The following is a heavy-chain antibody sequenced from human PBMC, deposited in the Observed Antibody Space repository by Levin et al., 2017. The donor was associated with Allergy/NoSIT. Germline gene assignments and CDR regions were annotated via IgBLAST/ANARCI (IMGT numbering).Heavy chain of an antibody. D-gene: IGHD2/OR15-2a*01. J-gene: IGHJ6*02. V-gene: IGHV3-48*01. CDR1: GFTFSIYS. CDR2: IGSTSATI. Sequence: PGGSLRLSCEASGFTFSIYSMNWVRQVPGKGLEWISYIGSTSATIYYADSVKGRFTVSRDNATGSLYLHMNSLRAEDTAVYYCARDIIGLDYYGMDVWGQGTTVTVSS. CDR3: ARDIIGLDYYGMDV.